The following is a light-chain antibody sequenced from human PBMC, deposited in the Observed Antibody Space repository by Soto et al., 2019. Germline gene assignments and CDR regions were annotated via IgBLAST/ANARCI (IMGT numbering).Light chain of an antibody. CDR2: DAS. Sequence: DIQMTQSPSTLSASVGDRVTITCRASQSISSWLAWYQQKPGKAPKLLIYDASSLESGVPSRFSGSGSGTVFSLTISSLQPDDFATYYCQQYNRFGPGTKVDIK. V-gene: IGKV1-5*01. J-gene: IGKJ3*01. CDR1: QSISSW. CDR3: QQYNR.